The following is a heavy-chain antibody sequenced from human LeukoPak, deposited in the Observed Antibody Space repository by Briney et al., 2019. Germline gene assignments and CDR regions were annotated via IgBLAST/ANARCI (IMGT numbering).Heavy chain of an antibody. CDR2: IKLDGSEK. J-gene: IGHJ4*02. Sequence: GGSLRLSCAASGFTLSDYYMSWIRQAPGKGLEWVANIKLDGSEKYYVDSVKGRFTISKDNAQNSLYLQMNSLRAEDTAEYYCARVSVVSYYFDYWGQGSLVTVSS. V-gene: IGHV3-7*01. CDR3: ARVSVVSYYFDY. CDR1: GFTLSDYY. D-gene: IGHD4-23*01.